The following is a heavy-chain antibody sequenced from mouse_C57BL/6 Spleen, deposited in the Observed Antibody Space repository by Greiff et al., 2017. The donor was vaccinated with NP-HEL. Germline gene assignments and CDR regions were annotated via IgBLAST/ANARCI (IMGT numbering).Heavy chain of an antibody. CDR1: GYTFTDYE. V-gene: IGHV1-15*01. D-gene: IGHD2-5*01. CDR3: TRGSNYRGDY. Sequence: QVQLQQSGAELVRPGASVTLSCKASGYTFTDYEMHWVKQTPVHGLEWIGAIDPETGGTAYNQKFKGKAILTADKSSSTSYMELRSLTSEDSAVYYCTRGSNYRGDYWGQGTTLTVSS. J-gene: IGHJ2*01. CDR2: IDPETGGT.